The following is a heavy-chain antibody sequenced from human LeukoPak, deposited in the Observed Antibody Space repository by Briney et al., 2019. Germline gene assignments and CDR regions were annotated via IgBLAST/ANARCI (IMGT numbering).Heavy chain of an antibody. D-gene: IGHD2-2*01. CDR3: ARDASWRGSFDY. J-gene: IGHJ4*02. Sequence: GGSLRLSCAASGLTFSSYGMHWVRQAPGKGLEWVAVISYDGSNKYYADSVKGRFTISRDNAKNSLYLQMNSLRAEDTAVYYCARDASWRGSFDYRGQGTLVTVSS. CDR1: GLTFSSYG. CDR2: ISYDGSNK. V-gene: IGHV3-30*03.